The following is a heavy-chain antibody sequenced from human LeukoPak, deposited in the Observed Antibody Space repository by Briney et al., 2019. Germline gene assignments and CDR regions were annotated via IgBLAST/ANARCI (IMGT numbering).Heavy chain of an antibody. Sequence: ASVKVSCKASGGTFTTYAIHRVRQAPGRSLEWMGRINAGNGDAKYSQNFHDRITITRDTSASTVYMELTSLRSEDTAVYYCGKSAPSGFDPWGQGTLVTVSS. CDR2: INAGNGDA. V-gene: IGHV1-3*01. CDR1: GGTFTTYA. CDR3: GKSAPSGFDP. J-gene: IGHJ5*02.